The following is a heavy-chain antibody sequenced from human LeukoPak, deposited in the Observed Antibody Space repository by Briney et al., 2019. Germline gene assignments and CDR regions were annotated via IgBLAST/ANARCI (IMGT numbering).Heavy chain of an antibody. D-gene: IGHD2-2*01. CDR2: ISSSSSYT. Sequence: GGYLRLSCAASGFTFSDYYMSWIRQAPGKGLEWVSYISSSSSYTNYADSVKGRFTISRDNAKNSLYLQMNSLRAEDTAVYYCARDCSSTSCYSSHGMDVWGKGTTVTVSS. J-gene: IGHJ6*04. CDR3: ARDCSSTSCYSSHGMDV. V-gene: IGHV3-11*06. CDR1: GFTFSDYY.